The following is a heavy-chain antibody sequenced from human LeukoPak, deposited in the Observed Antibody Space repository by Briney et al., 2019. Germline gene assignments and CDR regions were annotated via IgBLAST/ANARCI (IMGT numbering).Heavy chain of an antibody. V-gene: IGHV1-24*01. CDR2: FDPEDGET. CDR3: ATDSYYYGSGSYYNPVY. D-gene: IGHD3-10*01. CDR1: GYTLIELS. Sequence: SVQVSCKVSGYTLIELSMHWVGQAAGKGVAGVGGFDPEDGETIYAQKFQGRVTMTEDTSTDTAYMELSSLRSEDTAVYYCATDSYYYGSGSYYNPVYWGQGTLVTVSS. J-gene: IGHJ4*02.